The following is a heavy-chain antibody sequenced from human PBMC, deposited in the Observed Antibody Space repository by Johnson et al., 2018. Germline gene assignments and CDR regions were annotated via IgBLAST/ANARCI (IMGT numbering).Heavy chain of an antibody. CDR3: ARGFRDISGKEYFQH. CDR1: GYTFASYD. CDR2: MNPNSGNT. D-gene: IGHD3-22*01. V-gene: IGHV1-8*01. J-gene: IGHJ1*01. Sequence: VQLVESGAEVKKPWASVKVSCKASGYTFASYDINWVRQATIQGLEWMGWMNPNSGNTGYAQKFQGRVTMTRNTSIGTAYMELSSLRSDDTAVYYCARGFRDISGKEYFQHWGQGTVITVSS.